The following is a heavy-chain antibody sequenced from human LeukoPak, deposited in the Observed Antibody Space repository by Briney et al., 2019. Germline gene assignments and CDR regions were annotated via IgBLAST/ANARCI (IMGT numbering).Heavy chain of an antibody. CDR3: ARDFLGYCSSTSCYGGDY. D-gene: IGHD2-2*01. CDR2: ISAYNGNT. V-gene: IGHV1-18*04. J-gene: IGHJ4*02. CDR1: GYTFTSYG. Sequence: GASVKVSCKASGYTFTSYGISWVRQAPGQGLEWMGWISAYNGNTNYAQKLQGRVTMTTDTSTSTAYMELWSLRSDDTAVYYCARDFLGYCSSTSCYGGDYWGQGTLVTVSS.